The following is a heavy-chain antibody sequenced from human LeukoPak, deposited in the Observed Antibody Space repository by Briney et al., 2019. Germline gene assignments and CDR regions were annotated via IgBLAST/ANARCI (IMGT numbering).Heavy chain of an antibody. D-gene: IGHD3-9*01. V-gene: IGHV4-59*01. CDR1: GGSISSYY. CDR2: IYYSGST. J-gene: IGHJ4*02. CDR3: ARGRYDILTGYPLFMDY. Sequence: SETLSLTCTVSGGSISSYYWSWIRQPPGKGLEWIGYIYYSGSTNYNPSLKSRVTISVDTSKNQFSLKLSSVTAADTAVYYCARGRYDILTGYPLFMDYWGQGTLVTVSS.